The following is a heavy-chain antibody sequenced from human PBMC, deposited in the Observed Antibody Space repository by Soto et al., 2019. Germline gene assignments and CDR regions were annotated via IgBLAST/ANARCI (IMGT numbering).Heavy chain of an antibody. CDR1: GGSITSSSYY. CDR2: IYYSGST. J-gene: IGHJ5*02. Sequence: QLHLRESGPGLVKPSETLSLTCTVSGGSITSSSYYWGWIRQPPGKGLEWIGSIYYSGSTYYNPSLKSRVTXXVDTSKTQFSLKLSSVTAADTAVYYCATQEVGGSYVYTFDPWGQGTLVTVSS. D-gene: IGHD1-26*01. V-gene: IGHV4-39*01. CDR3: ATQEVGGSYVYTFDP.